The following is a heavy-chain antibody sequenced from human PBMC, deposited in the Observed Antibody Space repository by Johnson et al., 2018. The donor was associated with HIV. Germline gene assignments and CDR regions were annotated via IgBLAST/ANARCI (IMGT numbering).Heavy chain of an antibody. Sequence: MQLVESGGGLIQPGGSLRLSCAASGFTVSSNYMGWVRQAPGKGLEWVSVLYSGGSTYYTDSVKGRFTISRDNSKNSLYLQMNSLKTEDTAVYYCTTVDCGGDCYSGHAFDIWGQGTMVTVSS. CDR1: GFTVSSNY. J-gene: IGHJ3*02. CDR2: LYSGGST. CDR3: TTVDCGGDCYSGHAFDI. V-gene: IGHV3-53*01. D-gene: IGHD2-21*01.